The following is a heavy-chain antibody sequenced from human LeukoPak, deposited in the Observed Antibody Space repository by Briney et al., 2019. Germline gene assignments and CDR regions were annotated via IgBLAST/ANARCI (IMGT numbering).Heavy chain of an antibody. D-gene: IGHD3-9*01. CDR1: GGSISNYY. Sequence: SETLSLTCTVSGGSISNYYWSWIRQPAGKGLEWIGRVYSSGSTNYKPSLQSRVTVSVDTSKNQFSLKLTSVTAADTAVYYCARGGYDILGASNYGMDVWGQGTTVTVSS. V-gene: IGHV4-4*07. CDR3: ARGGYDILGASNYGMDV. CDR2: VYSSGST. J-gene: IGHJ6*02.